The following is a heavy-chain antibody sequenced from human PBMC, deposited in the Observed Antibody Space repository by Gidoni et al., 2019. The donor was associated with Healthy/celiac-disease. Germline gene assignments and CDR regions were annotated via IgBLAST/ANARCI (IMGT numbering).Heavy chain of an antibody. Sequence: GWINAGNGNKKYSQKFQGRVTITRDTSASTAYMELSSLRSEDTAVYYCARVAVVVPAARPRYYYYYMDVWGQGTTVTVSS. CDR2: INAGNGNK. CDR3: ARVAVVVPAARPRYYYYYMDV. D-gene: IGHD2-2*01. J-gene: IGHJ6*03. V-gene: IGHV1-3*01.